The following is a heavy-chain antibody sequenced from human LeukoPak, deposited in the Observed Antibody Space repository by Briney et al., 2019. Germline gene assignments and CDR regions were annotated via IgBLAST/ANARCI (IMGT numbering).Heavy chain of an antibody. D-gene: IGHD3-10*01. Sequence: PSVKVSCTASGYAFTVYYMHWVRQAPGQGRGWMGWINPNRGGTNYAQKFQGWVTITRDTSISTAYMELSRLRSDNTAVYYCAIDMYYSRPDFSLDKTYYYYGMDVWGKGTTVTVSS. CDR3: AIDMYYSRPDFSLDKTYYYYGMDV. V-gene: IGHV1-2*04. CDR1: GYAFTVYY. CDR2: INPNRGGT. J-gene: IGHJ6*04.